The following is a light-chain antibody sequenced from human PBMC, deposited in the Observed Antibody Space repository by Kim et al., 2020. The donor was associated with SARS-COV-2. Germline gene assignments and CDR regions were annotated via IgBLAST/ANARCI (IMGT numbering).Light chain of an antibody. CDR3: QQRTNSIT. CDR1: QNVITH. J-gene: IGKJ5*01. V-gene: IGKV3-11*01. CDR2: DTS. Sequence: SLSPGEGALLPCRASQNVITHLAWYQQKPGQAPRLLIFDTSDRAPGVPPRFSGGGSGTDFTLTISSLEPEDFAVYYCQQRTNSITFGQGTRLEIK.